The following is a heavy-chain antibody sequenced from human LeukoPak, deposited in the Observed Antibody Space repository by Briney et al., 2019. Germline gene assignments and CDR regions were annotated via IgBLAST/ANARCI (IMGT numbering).Heavy chain of an antibody. D-gene: IGHD2-2*01. V-gene: IGHV3-33*01. CDR1: GFTFSNYG. CDR3: AWGYAYFDY. CDR2: IWYDGTNK. J-gene: IGHJ4*02. Sequence: GRSLRLSCAASGFTFSNYGMHWVRQAPGKGLEWVAVIWYDGTNKYYADSVKGRFTISRDNSKNALYLQMNSLRAEDTAVYYCAWGYAYFDYWGQGTLVTVSS.